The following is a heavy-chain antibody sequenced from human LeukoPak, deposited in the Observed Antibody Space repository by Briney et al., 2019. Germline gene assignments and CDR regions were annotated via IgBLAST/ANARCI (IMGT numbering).Heavy chain of an antibody. Sequence: GGSLRLSCAASGFTFSGYAMSWVRQAPVKGLEWVSSINAFGASTYYADSVKGRFTISRDNSKSTLYLQMNSLRAEDTAVYYCAKVALGYCSGGSCYYFDYGGQGTLVTVSS. D-gene: IGHD2-15*01. CDR1: GFTFSGYA. V-gene: IGHV3-23*01. J-gene: IGHJ4*02. CDR3: AKVALGYCSGGSCYYFDY. CDR2: INAFGAST.